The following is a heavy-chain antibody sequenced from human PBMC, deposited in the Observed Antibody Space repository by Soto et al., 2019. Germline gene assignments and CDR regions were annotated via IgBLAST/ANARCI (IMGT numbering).Heavy chain of an antibody. CDR1: GGSVSSGSYY. Sequence: SETLSLTCTVSGGSVSSGSYYWSCIRQPPGKGLEWIGYIYYIGSTYYNPSLKSRVTISVDTSKNQFSLKLSSVTAADTAVYYCATVAYYYYGMDVWGQGTTVTVSS. CDR3: ATVAYYYYGMDV. CDR2: IYYIGST. J-gene: IGHJ6*02. V-gene: IGHV4-61*01.